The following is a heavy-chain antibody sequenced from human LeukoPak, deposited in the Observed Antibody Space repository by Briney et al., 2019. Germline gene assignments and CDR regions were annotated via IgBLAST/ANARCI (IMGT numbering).Heavy chain of an antibody. CDR1: GFTFSSYW. CDR3: ATPTKNWNYGFDY. V-gene: IGHV3-7*01. D-gene: IGHD1-7*01. CDR2: IKQDGSEK. Sequence: GGSLRLSCAATGFTFSSYWMSWVRQAPGKGLEGVANIKQDGSEKYYVDSVKGRFTISRDDAKNSLYLQMNSLRAEDTAVYYCATPTKNWNYGFDYWGQGTLVTVSS. J-gene: IGHJ4*02.